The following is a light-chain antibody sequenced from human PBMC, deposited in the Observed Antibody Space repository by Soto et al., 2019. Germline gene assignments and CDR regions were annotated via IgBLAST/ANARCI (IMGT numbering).Light chain of an antibody. Sequence: EIVMTQSPATLSVSPGERATLSCRASQSVNSNLAWYQQKPGQAPRLLISGASTRATGIPARFSGSGSETDFTLTISSLQSEDFAVSYCQQYNNWWTFGQGTKVE. CDR2: GAS. V-gene: IGKV3-15*01. CDR1: QSVNSN. J-gene: IGKJ1*01. CDR3: QQYNNWWT.